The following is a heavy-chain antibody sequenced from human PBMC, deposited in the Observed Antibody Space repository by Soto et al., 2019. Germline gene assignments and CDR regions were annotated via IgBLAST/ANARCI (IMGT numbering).Heavy chain of an antibody. J-gene: IGHJ6*02. CDR3: ARDPTRRRGYGMDV. Sequence: QVQLVESGGGVVQPGRSLRLSCAASGFTFNSYGMHWVRQAPGKGLEWVAVIWNDENYKYYGDSVKGRFTISRDNSKNTLFLQMNSLRVEDTAVYYCARDPTRRRGYGMDVWGQGTTVTVSS. V-gene: IGHV3-33*01. CDR1: GFTFNSYG. CDR2: IWNDENYK.